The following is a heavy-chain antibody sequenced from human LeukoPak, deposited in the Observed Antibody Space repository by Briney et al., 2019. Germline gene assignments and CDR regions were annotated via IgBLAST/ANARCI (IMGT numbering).Heavy chain of an antibody. D-gene: IGHD6-19*01. Sequence: GASVRVSCKASGGTFSSYAISWVRQAPGQGLEWMGGIIPIFGTANYAQKFQGRVTITADETTSTAYMELSSLRSEDTAVYYCARDSVEYSSGWSPYYYGMDVWGQGTTVTVSS. J-gene: IGHJ6*02. V-gene: IGHV1-69*13. CDR3: ARDSVEYSSGWSPYYYGMDV. CDR2: IIPIFGTA. CDR1: GGTFSSYA.